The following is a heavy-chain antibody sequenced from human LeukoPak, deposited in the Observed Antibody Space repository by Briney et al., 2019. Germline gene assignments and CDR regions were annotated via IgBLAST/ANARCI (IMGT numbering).Heavy chain of an antibody. V-gene: IGHV3-21*01. Sequence: GGSLRLSCAASGFTFSSYSMNCVRQAPGKGLEWVSSIRSSSSYIYYADSVKGRFTISRDNAKNSLYLQMNSLRGEDTAVYYCARSDPQYYYDSSGYSYPLEFFQHWGQGTLVTVSS. J-gene: IGHJ1*01. CDR2: IRSSSSYI. CDR3: ARSDPQYYYDSSGYSYPLEFFQH. D-gene: IGHD3-22*01. CDR1: GFTFSSYS.